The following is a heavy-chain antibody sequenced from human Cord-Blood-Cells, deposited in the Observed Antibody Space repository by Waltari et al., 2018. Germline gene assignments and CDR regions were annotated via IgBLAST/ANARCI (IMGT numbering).Heavy chain of an antibody. Sequence: EVQLLESGGGLVQPGGSLSLSRAASVFTFSSYAMTWVRQARGKGLEWVSANSGSGVSTYYADSVKGRFTISRENSKNALYLQMNSLRAEDTAVYYCAKATRIREAFDIWGQGTMVTVSS. D-gene: IGHD3-22*01. V-gene: IGHV3-23*01. CDR1: VFTFSSYA. J-gene: IGHJ3*02. CDR2: NSGSGVST. CDR3: AKATRIREAFDI.